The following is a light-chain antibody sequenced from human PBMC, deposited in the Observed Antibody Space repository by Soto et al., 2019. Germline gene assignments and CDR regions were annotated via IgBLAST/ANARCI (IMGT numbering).Light chain of an antibody. CDR2: DAS. V-gene: IGKV3D-20*01. Sequence: EMVLTQSPATVSLSPGERVTLSCGASETIASNYLAWYQHKPGLAPKILIYDASSRDTGVADGFSGSGSGTEFTLTFSRLEPEDFAVYYCQYYEASPPALTFGGGTKVE. CDR1: ETIASNY. CDR3: QYYEASPPALT. J-gene: IGKJ4*01.